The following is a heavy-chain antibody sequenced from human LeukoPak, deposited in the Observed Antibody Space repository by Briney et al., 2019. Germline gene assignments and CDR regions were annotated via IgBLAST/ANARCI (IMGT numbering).Heavy chain of an antibody. Sequence: PETLSLTCTVSGGSISSYYWGWIRQPPGKGLEWIGYIYYSGSTNYNPSLKSRVTISVDTSKNQFSLKLSSVTAADTAVYYCARDDYGGYDYFQHWGQGTLVTVSS. CDR3: ARDDYGGYDYFQH. CDR2: IYYSGST. CDR1: GGSISSYY. J-gene: IGHJ1*01. V-gene: IGHV4-59*01. D-gene: IGHD4-17*01.